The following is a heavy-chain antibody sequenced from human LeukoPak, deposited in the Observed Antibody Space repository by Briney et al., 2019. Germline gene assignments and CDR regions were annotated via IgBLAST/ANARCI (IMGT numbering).Heavy chain of an antibody. CDR3: VKIRGGPSTAFDI. V-gene: IGHV3-9*01. CDR1: GFTFDGYA. J-gene: IGHJ3*02. D-gene: IGHD3-10*01. CDR2: ITWESDTL. Sequence: GGSLRLSGAASGFTFDGYAMHWVRQAPRKCLQGVSGITWESDTLGYADSVKGRFTIARDNAKKSLYVQMNSLRTEDTALYYCVKIRGGPSTAFDIWGQGTMVTVSS.